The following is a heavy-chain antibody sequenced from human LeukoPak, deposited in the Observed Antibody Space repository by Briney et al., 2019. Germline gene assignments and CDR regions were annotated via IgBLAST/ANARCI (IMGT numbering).Heavy chain of an antibody. J-gene: IGHJ4*02. V-gene: IGHV3-23*01. D-gene: IGHD1-26*01. CDR2: ISGSGGST. CDR3: AKDVAYSGSYQGD. Sequence: PGGSLRLSCAASGFTFSNYAMSWVRQAPGKGLEWVSAISGSGGSTYYADSVKGRFTISRDISKNTLYLQMNSLRAEDTALYYCAKDVAYSGSYQGDWGQGTLVTVSS. CDR1: GFTFSNYA.